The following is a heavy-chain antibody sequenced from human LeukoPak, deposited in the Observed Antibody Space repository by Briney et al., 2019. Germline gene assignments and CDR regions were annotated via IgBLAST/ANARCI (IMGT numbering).Heavy chain of an antibody. CDR3: ASRYFDWLLSDPYYYYYGMDV. CDR2: IYSGGST. D-gene: IGHD3-9*01. CDR1: GFTVSSNY. Sequence: GGSLRLSCAASGFTVSSNYMSWVRQAPGKGLEWVSVIYSGGSTYYADSVKGRFTISRDNSKNTLYLQMNSLRAEDTAVYYCASRYFDWLLSDPYYYYYGMDVWGQGTTVTVSS. J-gene: IGHJ6*02. V-gene: IGHV3-53*01.